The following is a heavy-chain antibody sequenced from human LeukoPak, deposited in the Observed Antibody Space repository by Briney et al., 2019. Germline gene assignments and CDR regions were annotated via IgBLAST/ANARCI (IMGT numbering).Heavy chain of an antibody. CDR1: GFTFSSYA. Sequence: AGGSLRLSCAASGFTFSSYAMSWVRQAPGKGLEWVSAISGSGGSTYYADSVKGWFTISRDNSKNTLYLQMNSLRAEDTAVYYCARNQAGRSSGHDYWGQGTLVTVSS. CDR3: ARNQAGRSSGHDY. J-gene: IGHJ4*02. V-gene: IGHV3-23*01. CDR2: ISGSGGST. D-gene: IGHD3-22*01.